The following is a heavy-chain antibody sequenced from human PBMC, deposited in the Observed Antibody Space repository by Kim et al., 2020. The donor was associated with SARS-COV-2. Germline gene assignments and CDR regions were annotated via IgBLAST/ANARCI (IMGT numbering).Heavy chain of an antibody. CDR3: TTVSMR. D-gene: IGHD2-2*01. J-gene: IGHJ4*02. V-gene: IGHV3-15*01. CDR2: IKSKTDGGTA. CDR1: GIPFSNAW. Sequence: GGSLRLSCAVSGIPFSNAWFNWVRQSPGKGLEWVGRIKSKTDGGTADLAAPVKGRFAISRDDSKNTLSLLMNNVETDDSAVYYCTTVSMRWGQGNQDTVS.